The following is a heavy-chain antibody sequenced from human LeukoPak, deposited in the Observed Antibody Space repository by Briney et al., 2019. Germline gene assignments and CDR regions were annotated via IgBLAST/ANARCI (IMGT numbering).Heavy chain of an antibody. J-gene: IGHJ6*03. CDR3: ARLPGGYSSSWYGSYYYMDV. V-gene: IGHV1-18*01. CDR1: GYTFTSYG. CDR2: ISAYNGNT. D-gene: IGHD6-13*01. Sequence: ASVKVSCKASGYTFTSYGISWVRQAPGQGLEWMGWISAYNGNTNYAQKLQGRVTMTTDTSTSTAYMELRSLRSDDTAVYYCARLPGGYSSSWYGSYYYMDVWGKGTTVTVSS.